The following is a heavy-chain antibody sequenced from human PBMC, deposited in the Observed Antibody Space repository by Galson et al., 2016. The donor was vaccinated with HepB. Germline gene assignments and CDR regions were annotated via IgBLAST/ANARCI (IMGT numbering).Heavy chain of an antibody. CDR3: TRGGADGKAFDL. Sequence: SLRLSCAASGFTFDDYAMTWFRQAPGQGLEWVGLIRSQAYGGTTEYAAFVKGTFSISRDDSTSIAYLQMNSLKTEDTAVYYCTRGGADGKAFDLWGQGTMVSVSS. CDR1: GFTFDDYA. CDR2: IRSQAYGGTT. D-gene: IGHD4-23*01. V-gene: IGHV3-49*03. J-gene: IGHJ3*01.